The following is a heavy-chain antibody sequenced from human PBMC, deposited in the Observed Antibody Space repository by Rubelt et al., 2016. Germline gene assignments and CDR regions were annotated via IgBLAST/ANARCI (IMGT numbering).Heavy chain of an antibody. D-gene: IGHD1-1*01. J-gene: IGHJ2*01. CDR1: GGSISSSSYY. Sequence: QLQLQESGPGLVKPSETLSLTCTVSGGSISSSSYYWGWIRQPPGKGLEWIGEINHSGSTNYNPSLKSRVTISVDTSKNQFSLKLSSVTAADTAVYYCARGPRSRTAGSLYFDLWGRGTLVTVSS. CDR3: ARGPRSRTAGSLYFDL. CDR2: INHSGST. V-gene: IGHV4-39*07.